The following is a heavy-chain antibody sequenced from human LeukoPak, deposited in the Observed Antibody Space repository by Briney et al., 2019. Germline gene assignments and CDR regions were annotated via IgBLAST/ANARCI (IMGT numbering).Heavy chain of an antibody. CDR2: IYYSGST. J-gene: IGHJ6*03. CDR3: ARGQPGGFGPVYYYYMDV. D-gene: IGHD2-15*01. V-gene: IGHV4-59*08. CDR1: GGSISSYY. Sequence: SETLSLTCTVSGGSISSYYWSWIRQPPGKGLEWIGYIYYSGSTNYNPSLKSRVTISVDTSKNQFSLKLSSVTAADTAVYYCARGQPGGFGPVYYYYMDVWGKGTTVTISS.